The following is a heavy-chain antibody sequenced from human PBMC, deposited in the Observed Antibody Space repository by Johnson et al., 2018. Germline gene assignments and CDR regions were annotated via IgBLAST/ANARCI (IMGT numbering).Heavy chain of an antibody. CDR3: ARVFAAWVTHDAFDI. D-gene: IGHD2-21*02. V-gene: IGHV3-30-3*01. Sequence: VQLVESGGGVVQPGRSLRLSCAASGFTFSSYAMHWVRQAPGKGLEWVAVISYDGSNKYYADSVKGRFTIPRDNSKNTLYLQMNSLRAEDTAVYYCARVFAAWVTHDAFDIWGQGTMVTVSS. CDR1: GFTFSSYA. CDR2: ISYDGSNK. J-gene: IGHJ3*02.